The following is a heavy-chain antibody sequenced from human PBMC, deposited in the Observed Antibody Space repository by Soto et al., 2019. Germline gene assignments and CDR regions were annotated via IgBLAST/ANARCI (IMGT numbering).Heavy chain of an antibody. J-gene: IGHJ4*02. D-gene: IGHD1-26*01. CDR2: ISAHSGNT. Sequence: ASVKVFCKASGYNFTNYAITWVRQAPGQGLQWMGWISAHSGNTYYAQSLRGRATMTTDTSTATAYMELGSLRGDDTAIYYCARYDTILGSNEIDNWGQGTLVTVSS. CDR1: GYNFTNYA. CDR3: ARYDTILGSNEIDN. V-gene: IGHV1-18*04.